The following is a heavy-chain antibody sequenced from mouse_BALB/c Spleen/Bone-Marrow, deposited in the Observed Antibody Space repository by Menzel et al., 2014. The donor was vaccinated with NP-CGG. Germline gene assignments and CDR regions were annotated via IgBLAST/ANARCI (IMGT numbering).Heavy chain of an antibody. CDR1: GFDFXRYW. CDR3: ARLNYYGSLFV. D-gene: IGHD1-1*01. CDR2: INPDSSTI. Sequence: VQLKQSGGGLVQPGGSLKLSCAASGFDFXRYWMSWVRQAPGKGLEWIGEINPDSSTINYTPSLKDKFIISRDNAKNTLYLQMSKVRSEDTALYYCARLNYYGSLFVWGAGTTVTVSS. V-gene: IGHV4-1*02. J-gene: IGHJ1*01.